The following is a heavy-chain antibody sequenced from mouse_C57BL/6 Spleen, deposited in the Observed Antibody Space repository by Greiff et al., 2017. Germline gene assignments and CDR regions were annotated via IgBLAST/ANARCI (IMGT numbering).Heavy chain of an antibody. J-gene: IGHJ2*01. CDR1: GFNIKDAY. CDR2: IDPENGDT. CDR3: TVWVVATVDY. V-gene: IGHV14-4*01. D-gene: IGHD1-1*01. Sequence: EVQLVESGAELVRPGASVKLSCTASGFNIKDAYMHWVKQRPEQGLEWIGWIDPENGDTEYASKFQGKATITADTSSNTAYLQLSSLTSEDTAVYYCTVWVVATVDYWGQGTTLTVSS.